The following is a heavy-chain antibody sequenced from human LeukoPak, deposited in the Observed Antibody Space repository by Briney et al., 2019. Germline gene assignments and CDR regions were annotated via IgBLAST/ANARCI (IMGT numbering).Heavy chain of an antibody. D-gene: IGHD3-3*01. CDR3: ARDPDPLSDYDFWSGYYTGIGRY. CDR1: GGTFSSYA. J-gene: IGHJ4*02. CDR2: IIPIFGTA. Sequence: GASVKVSCKASGGTFSSYAISWVRQAPGQGLEWMGGIIPIFGTANYAQKFQGRVTITADDSTSTAYMELSSLRSEDTAVYYCARDPDPLSDYDFWSGYYTGIGRYWGQGTLVTVSS. V-gene: IGHV1-69*13.